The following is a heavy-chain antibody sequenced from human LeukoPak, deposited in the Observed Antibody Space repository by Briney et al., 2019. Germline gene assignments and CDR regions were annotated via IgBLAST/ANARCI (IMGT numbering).Heavy chain of an antibody. D-gene: IGHD3-10*01. Sequence: PSETLSLTCTVSGGSISSYYWSWIRHPAGKGLEWIGRIYTSGTTNYNPSFKGRVTMSVDTSKNQFSLRLSSVTAADTAVYYCARDSPMIRGRGGQVDYWGQGTLVTVSS. CDR3: ARDSPMIRGRGGQVDY. CDR1: GGSISSYY. J-gene: IGHJ4*02. CDR2: IYTSGTT. V-gene: IGHV4-4*07.